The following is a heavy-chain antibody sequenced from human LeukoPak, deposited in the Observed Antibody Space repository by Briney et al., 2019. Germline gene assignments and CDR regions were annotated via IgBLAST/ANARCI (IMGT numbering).Heavy chain of an antibody. Sequence: GGSLRLSCGASGFTLSNYAMHWVRQAPGKGLKYVSAISSDGVSTYYANSVKGRFTISRDSSKNSLYLQMGSLRAEDMAVYYCARVMPGVATSYMDVWGKGTTVTVSS. V-gene: IGHV3-64*01. CDR1: GFTLSNYA. CDR3: ARVMPGVATSYMDV. CDR2: ISSDGVST. D-gene: IGHD5-12*01. J-gene: IGHJ6*03.